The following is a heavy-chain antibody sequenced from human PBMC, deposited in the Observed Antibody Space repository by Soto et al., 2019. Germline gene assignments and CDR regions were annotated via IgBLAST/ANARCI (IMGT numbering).Heavy chain of an antibody. Sequence: TLSLTCAVYGGSFSGYYWSWIRQPPGKGLEWIGEINHSGSTNYNPSLKSRVTISVDTSKNQFSLKLSSVTAADTAVYYCAREGVTHAFDIWGQGTMVTVSS. D-gene: IGHD5-18*01. CDR1: GGSFSGYY. CDR3: AREGVTHAFDI. V-gene: IGHV4-34*01. J-gene: IGHJ3*02. CDR2: INHSGST.